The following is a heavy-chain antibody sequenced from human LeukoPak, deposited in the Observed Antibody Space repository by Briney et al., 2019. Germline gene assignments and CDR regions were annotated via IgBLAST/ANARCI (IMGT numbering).Heavy chain of an antibody. J-gene: IGHJ4*02. CDR1: GGSISSYY. Sequence: SETLSLTCTVAGGSISSYYWSWIRQPAGKGLGWIGRIYTSGSTNYNPSLKSRVTMSVDTSKNQFSLKLSSVTAADTAVYYCARDEDIVVVPAAIFDYWGQGTLVTVSS. D-gene: IGHD2-2*01. CDR2: IYTSGST. CDR3: ARDEDIVVVPAAIFDY. V-gene: IGHV4-4*07.